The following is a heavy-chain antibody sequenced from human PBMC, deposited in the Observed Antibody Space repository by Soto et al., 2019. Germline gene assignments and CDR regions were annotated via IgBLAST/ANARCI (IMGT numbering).Heavy chain of an antibody. D-gene: IGHD1-26*01. J-gene: IGHJ6*02. CDR1: GGSIISYY. CDR2: IYYSGST. V-gene: IGHV4-59*01. Sequence: PSETLSLTCTVSGGSIISYYWSWIRQPPGKGLEWIGYIYYSGSTNYNPSLKSRVTISVDTSKNQFSLKLSSVTAADTAVYYCARGSWELPDYYYGMDVWGQGTTVTVSS. CDR3: ARGSWELPDYYYGMDV.